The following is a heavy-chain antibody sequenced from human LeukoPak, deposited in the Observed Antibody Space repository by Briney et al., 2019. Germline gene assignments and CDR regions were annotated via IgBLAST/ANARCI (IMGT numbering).Heavy chain of an antibody. V-gene: IGHV3-30*01. CDR3: ASATTAMVDY. J-gene: IGHJ4*02. CDR2: ISYDGSYE. CDR1: GFPFSSYP. Sequence: GRSLRLSCAASGFPFSSYPMHWVRQAPGKGLEWVAVISYDGSYENYADSVKGRFTISRDNPKSTLYLQMNSLRAEDTAVYFCASATTAMVDYGGQGTLVSVSS. D-gene: IGHD5-18*01.